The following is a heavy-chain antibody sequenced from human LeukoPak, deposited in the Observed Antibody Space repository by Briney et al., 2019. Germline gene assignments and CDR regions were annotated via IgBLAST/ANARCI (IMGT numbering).Heavy chain of an antibody. CDR2: IYYSGST. D-gene: IGHD2-2*01. V-gene: IGHV4-39*01. Sequence: PSETLSLTCTVSGGSISSSSYYWGWIRQPPGKGLEWLGFIYYSGSTYYNPSLKSRLTISVDTSTNQFSLKLSSVTATDTAVYYCARRGYCSSTSCYEYWFDPWGQGTLVTVSS. CDR3: ARRGYCSSTSCYEYWFDP. CDR1: GGSISSSSYY. J-gene: IGHJ5*02.